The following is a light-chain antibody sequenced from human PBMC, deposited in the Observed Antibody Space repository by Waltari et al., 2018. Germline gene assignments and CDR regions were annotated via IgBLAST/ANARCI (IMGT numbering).Light chain of an antibody. V-gene: IGKV3-20*01. J-gene: IGKJ4*01. Sequence: IVLTQSPDTLSLSPGQRATLSCRASQTINSNSLSWYQQKPGQAPRLLIHGASSRATGIPDRFSGSGSGTDFTLTISRLEPEDVAVYYCQQYDGSVVTFGGGTKVEI. CDR2: GAS. CDR1: QTINSNS. CDR3: QQYDGSVVT.